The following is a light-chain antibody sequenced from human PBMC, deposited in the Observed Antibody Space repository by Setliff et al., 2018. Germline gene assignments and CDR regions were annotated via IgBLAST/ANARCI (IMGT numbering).Light chain of an antibody. J-gene: IGLJ1*01. CDR2: EVS. CDR1: SSDISVYNY. V-gene: IGLV2-8*01. CDR3: SSYEGGNNYV. Sequence: QSALTQPPSASGSPGQSVTISCTGTSSDISVYNYVSWYQQHPGKAPKLMIYEVSKRPSGVPDRFSGSKSGNTASLTISGLQPEDEADYYCSSYEGGNNYVFGTGTKVTVL.